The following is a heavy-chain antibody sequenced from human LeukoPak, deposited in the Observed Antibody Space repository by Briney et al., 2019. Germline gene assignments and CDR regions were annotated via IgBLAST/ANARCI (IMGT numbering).Heavy chain of an antibody. Sequence: GASVKVSCKASGYTFTSYGISWVRQAPGQGLEWTGWISAYNGNTNYAQKLQGRVTMTTDTSTSTAYMELRSLRSDDTAVYYCARDTASSSWRYTYYYYGMDVWGQGTTVTVSS. CDR3: ARDTASSSWRYTYYYYGMDV. CDR1: GYTFTSYG. CDR2: ISAYNGNT. V-gene: IGHV1-18*01. D-gene: IGHD6-13*01. J-gene: IGHJ6*02.